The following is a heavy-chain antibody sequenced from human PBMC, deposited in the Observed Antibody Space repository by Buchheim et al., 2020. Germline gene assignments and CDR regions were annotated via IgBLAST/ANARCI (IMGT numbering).Heavy chain of an antibody. CDR3: ARDALYNNSWAYFDY. J-gene: IGHJ4*02. CDR2: INPSGGST. Sequence: QVQLVQSGAEVKKPGASMKVSCKASGYTFTSYYIHWVRQAPGQGLEWMGIINPSGGSTSYAQKFQGRVTVTRDTSTSTVYMELSSLRSEDTAIYYCARDALYNNSWAYFDYWGQGTL. CDR1: GYTFTSYY. D-gene: IGHD6-13*01. V-gene: IGHV1-46*01.